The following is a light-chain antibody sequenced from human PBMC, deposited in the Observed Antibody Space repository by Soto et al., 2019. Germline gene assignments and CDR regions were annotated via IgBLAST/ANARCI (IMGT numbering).Light chain of an antibody. CDR3: CSYAGNYPFV. V-gene: IGLV2-11*01. CDR2: DVS. J-gene: IGLJ1*01. Sequence: QSVLTQPRSVSGSPGQSVTVSCTGTSGDVGAYKYVSWYQQHPGKAPKLMIYDVSKRPSGAPDRFSGSKSGNSASLTISGLQAEDEADYYCCSYAGNYPFVFGTGTKVTVL. CDR1: SGDVGAYKY.